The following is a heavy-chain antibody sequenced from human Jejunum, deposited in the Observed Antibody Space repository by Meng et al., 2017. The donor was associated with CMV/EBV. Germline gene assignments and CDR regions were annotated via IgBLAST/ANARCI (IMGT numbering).Heavy chain of an antibody. Sequence: QITVEESCPALVKPTQTLTLTCTFSGFSLSISGVGVGWIRQPPGKALEWLALIYWDDDKRYSPTLKSRLTITKDTSKNQVVLTMTNMDPVDTAKYYCTHRPMTSAYYYFDYWGQGTLVTVSS. V-gene: IGHV2-5*02. CDR2: IYWDDDK. CDR1: GFSLSISGVG. CDR3: THRPMTSAYYYFDY. D-gene: IGHD3-22*01. J-gene: IGHJ4*02.